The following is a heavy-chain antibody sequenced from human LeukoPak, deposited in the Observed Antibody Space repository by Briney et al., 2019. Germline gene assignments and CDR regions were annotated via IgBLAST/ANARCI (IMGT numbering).Heavy chain of an antibody. V-gene: IGHV3-21*01. J-gene: IGHJ6*02. Sequence: GSLRLSCAASGFTFSSYSMNWVRQSPGKGLEWVSSISGTSDYIYYADSVKGRFTISRDNAKNSLYLQMNSLRAEDTAVYYCARELRYFDWLSYGMDVWGQGTTVTVSS. CDR1: GFTFSSYS. CDR2: ISGTSDYI. CDR3: ARELRYFDWLSYGMDV. D-gene: IGHD3-9*01.